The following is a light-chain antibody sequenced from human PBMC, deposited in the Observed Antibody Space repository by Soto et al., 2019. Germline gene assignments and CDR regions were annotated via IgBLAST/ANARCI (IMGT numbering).Light chain of an antibody. J-gene: IGLJ1*01. CDR1: SSNIGAGYD. Sequence: QSVLTQPPSVSGAPGQRVTISCTGSSSNIGAGYDVHWYQQLPGTAPKLLIYGNSNRPSGVPDRFSGSKSGTSASLAITGLQAEDEADYHCQSYDSSLSYVFRTGTKLTVL. V-gene: IGLV1-40*01. CDR2: GNS. CDR3: QSYDSSLSYV.